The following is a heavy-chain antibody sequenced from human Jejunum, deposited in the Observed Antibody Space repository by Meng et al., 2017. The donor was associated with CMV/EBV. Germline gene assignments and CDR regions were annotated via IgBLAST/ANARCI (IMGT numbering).Heavy chain of an antibody. Sequence: SISSGEYYWNWIRQPPGKGLEWIGNIYYSGVTYYNPSIKSRLTMSVDNSKNQFSLNLKSVTAADTAVYYCARDGYGGDSGGLWFDPWGQGTLVTVSS. CDR2: IYYSGVT. V-gene: IGHV4-30-4*08. D-gene: IGHD4-23*01. CDR3: ARDGYGGDSGGLWFDP. CDR1: SISSGEYY. J-gene: IGHJ5*02.